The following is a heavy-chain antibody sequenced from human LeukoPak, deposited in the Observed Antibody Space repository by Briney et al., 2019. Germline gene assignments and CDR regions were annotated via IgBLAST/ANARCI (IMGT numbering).Heavy chain of an antibody. V-gene: IGHV3-30*02. CDR3: AKDLRWGYSYGDNLN. J-gene: IGHJ4*02. Sequence: GGSLRLSCAASGFTFSSYGMHWVRQAPGKGLEWVAFIRYDGSNKYYADSVKGRFTISRDNSKNTLYLQMNSLRAEDTAVYYCAKDLRWGYSYGDNLNWGQGTLVTVSS. CDR1: GFTFSSYG. CDR2: IRYDGSNK. D-gene: IGHD5-18*01.